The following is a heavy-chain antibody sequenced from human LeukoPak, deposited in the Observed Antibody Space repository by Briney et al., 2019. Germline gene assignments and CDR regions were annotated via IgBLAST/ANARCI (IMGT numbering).Heavy chain of an antibody. J-gene: IGHJ4*02. D-gene: IGHD2-8*02. CDR2: IFPSGGEI. CDR1: GFTFSTFA. V-gene: IGHV3-23*01. Sequence: GGSLRLSCAASGFTFSTFAMIWVRQPPGKGLEWASSIFPSGGEIHYADSVRGRFTISRDNSKSTLSLQMNSLRAEDTAIYYCATYRQVLLPFESWGQGTLVAVSS. CDR3: ATYRQVLLPFES.